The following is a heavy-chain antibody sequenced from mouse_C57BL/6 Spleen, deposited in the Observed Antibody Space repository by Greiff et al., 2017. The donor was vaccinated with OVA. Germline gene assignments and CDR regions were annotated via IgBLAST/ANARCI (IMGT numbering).Heavy chain of an antibody. CDR2: ISSGSSTI. Sequence: DVKLQESGGGLVKPGGSLKLSCAASGFTFSDYGMHWVRQAPEKGLEWVAYISSGSSTIYYADTVKGRFTISRDNAKNTLFLQMTSLRSEDTAMYYCARQPYPYAMDYWGQGTSVTVSS. CDR1: GFTFSDYG. J-gene: IGHJ4*01. V-gene: IGHV5-17*01. CDR3: ARQPYPYAMDY. D-gene: IGHD2-10*01.